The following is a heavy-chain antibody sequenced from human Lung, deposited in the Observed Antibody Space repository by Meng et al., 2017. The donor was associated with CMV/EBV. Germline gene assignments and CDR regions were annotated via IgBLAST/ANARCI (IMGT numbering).Heavy chain of an antibody. CDR2: IKADGSEK. Sequence: GGSLRLSCAASGFTFSSHWMCWVRQAPGKGLEWVANIKADGSEKYYVDSVKGRFTVSRDNAKNSLYLQMNSLRAEDTAVYYCACNSGDCWGQGTRVPVAS. D-gene: IGHD3-10*01. CDR1: GFTFSSHW. V-gene: IGHV3-7*01. J-gene: IGHJ4*02. CDR3: ACNSGDC.